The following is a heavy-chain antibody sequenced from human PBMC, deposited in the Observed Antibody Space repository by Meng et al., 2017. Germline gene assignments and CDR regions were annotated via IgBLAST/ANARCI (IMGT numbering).Heavy chain of an antibody. J-gene: IGHJ2*01. CDR2: IYTSGST. CDR3: AGDYGDYRDWYFDL. CDR1: GGSISSYY. D-gene: IGHD4-17*01. V-gene: IGHV4-4*07. Sequence: QVQLQESGPGLVKPSETLSLTCTVSGGSISSYYWSWIRQPAGKGLEWIGRIYTSGSTNYNPSLKGRVTMSVDTSKNQFSLKLSSVTAADTAVYYCAGDYGDYRDWYFDLWGRGTLVTVSS.